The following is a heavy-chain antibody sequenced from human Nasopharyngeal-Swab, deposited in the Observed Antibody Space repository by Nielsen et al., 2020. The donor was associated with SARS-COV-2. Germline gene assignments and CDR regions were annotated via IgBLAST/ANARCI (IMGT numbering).Heavy chain of an antibody. Sequence: GESLKISCAASGFTFSSYAMNWVRQAPGKGLEWVSVIYSGGTTYYADSVKGRFTISRDNSKNTLYLQMNSLRAEDTAVYYCARALEYSSSSWDYWGQGTLVTVSS. D-gene: IGHD6-6*01. CDR1: GFTFSSYA. CDR2: IYSGGTT. V-gene: IGHV3-53*01. J-gene: IGHJ4*02. CDR3: ARALEYSSSSWDY.